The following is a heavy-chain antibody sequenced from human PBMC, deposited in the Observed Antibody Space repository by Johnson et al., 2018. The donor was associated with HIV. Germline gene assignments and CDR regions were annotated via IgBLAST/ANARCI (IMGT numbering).Heavy chain of an antibody. CDR2: ISWNSGSI. J-gene: IGHJ3*02. Sequence: LVESGGGLVQPGRSLRLSCAASGFTFDDYAMHWVRQAPGKGLEWVSGISWNSGSIGYADSVKGRFTISRDNFKNTLYLQMNSLRAEDTAVYYCARVVAYDAFDIWGQGTMVTVSS. CDR3: ARVVAYDAFDI. CDR1: GFTFDDYA. D-gene: IGHD5-12*01. V-gene: IGHV3-9*01.